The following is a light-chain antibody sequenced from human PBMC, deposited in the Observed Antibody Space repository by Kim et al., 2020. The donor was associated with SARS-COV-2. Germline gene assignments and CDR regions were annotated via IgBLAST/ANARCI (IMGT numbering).Light chain of an antibody. CDR2: RAS. Sequence: SASVGDRVTITCRASENIGTWLAWYQQKPGRAPSLLIYRASTLESGVPSRFSGSGSGTGFSLTITSLQPDDFATYYCQHYSRFPYTFGQGTKLEIK. CDR3: QHYSRFPYT. J-gene: IGKJ2*01. CDR1: ENIGTW. V-gene: IGKV1-5*03.